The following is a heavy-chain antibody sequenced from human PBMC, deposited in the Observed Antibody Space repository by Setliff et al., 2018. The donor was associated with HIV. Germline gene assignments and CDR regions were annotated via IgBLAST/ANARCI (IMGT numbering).Heavy chain of an antibody. CDR3: ARHFGISYRSPFDP. V-gene: IGHV5-51*01. J-gene: IGHJ5*02. CDR1: GYVFTNYW. Sequence: GESLKISCQSSGYVFTNYWIGWVRQMPGKGLEWMGIISPDDSDTRYSPSFQGQVTISVDKSTSTAYRQWSSLKASDSAIYYCARHFGISYRSPFDPWGQGTLVTVSS. CDR2: ISPDDSDT. D-gene: IGHD3-3*01.